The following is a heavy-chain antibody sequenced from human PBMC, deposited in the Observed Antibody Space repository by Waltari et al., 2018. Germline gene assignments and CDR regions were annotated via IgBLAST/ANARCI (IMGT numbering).Heavy chain of an antibody. D-gene: IGHD2-15*01. Sequence: EVQLVQSGEVAAQPGGSLRPSCAASGSNFRRFTMHWVRQFPGQSLQWVSFINRHGTTNCAESLKGRFTISRDNSRNSVYLDIYDARFEDAALYFCAKEADYSFPHFDRWGQGALVTVSS. V-gene: IGHV3-43*01. CDR3: AKEADYSFPHFDR. CDR1: GSNFRRFT. J-gene: IGHJ4*02. CDR2: INRHGTT.